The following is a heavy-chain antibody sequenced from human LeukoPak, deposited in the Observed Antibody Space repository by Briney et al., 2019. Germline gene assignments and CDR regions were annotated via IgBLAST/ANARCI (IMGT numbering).Heavy chain of an antibody. D-gene: IGHD2-2*02. J-gene: IGHJ5*02. CDR2: ISSSSSYI. CDR1: GFTFNTYA. Sequence: GGSLRLSCVASGFTFNTYAMSWVRQAPGKGLEWVSSISSSSSYIYYADSVKGRFTISRDNAKNSLYLQMNSLRAEDTAVYYCARDLIWDCSSTSCYKNWFDPWGQGTLVTVSS. CDR3: ARDLIWDCSSTSCYKNWFDP. V-gene: IGHV3-21*01.